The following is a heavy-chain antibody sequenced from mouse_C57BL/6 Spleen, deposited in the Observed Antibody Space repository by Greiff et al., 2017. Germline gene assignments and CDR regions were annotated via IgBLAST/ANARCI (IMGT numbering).Heavy chain of an antibody. J-gene: IGHJ1*03. Sequence: VQLQQSGPELVKPGASVKISCKASGYTFTDYYMNWVKQSHGKSLEWIGDINPNNGGTSYNQKFKGKATLTVDKSSSTAYMEIRSLTSEDSAVYYCASTVVASPWYFDVWGTGPTVTVSS. V-gene: IGHV1-26*01. CDR3: ASTVVASPWYFDV. D-gene: IGHD1-1*01. CDR2: INPNNGGT. CDR1: GYTFTDYY.